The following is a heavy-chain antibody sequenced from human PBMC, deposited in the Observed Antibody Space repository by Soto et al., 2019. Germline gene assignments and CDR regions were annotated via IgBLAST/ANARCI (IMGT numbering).Heavy chain of an antibody. CDR1: GGSISSGDYY. D-gene: IGHD4-17*01. CDR2: IYYSGST. CDR3: ARTSGRGVTTQDY. V-gene: IGHV4-30-4*01. Sequence: QVQLQESGPGLVKPSQTLSLTCTVSGGSISSGDYYWSWIRQPPGKGLEWIGYIYYSGSTYYNPPLKSRVTISVDTSKNQFSLKLSSVTAADTAVYYCARTSGRGVTTQDYWGQGTLVTVSS. J-gene: IGHJ4*02.